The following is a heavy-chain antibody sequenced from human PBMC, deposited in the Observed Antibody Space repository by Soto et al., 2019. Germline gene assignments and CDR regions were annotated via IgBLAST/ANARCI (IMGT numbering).Heavy chain of an antibody. CDR2: INHSGST. D-gene: IGHD2-2*01. CDR3: ARAPDIVVVPAAYGMVV. CDR1: GGSFSGYY. J-gene: IGHJ6*02. V-gene: IGHV4-34*01. Sequence: SETLSLTCAVYGGSFSGYYWSWIRQPPGKGLEWIGEINHSGSTNYNPSLKSRVTISVDTSKNQFSLKLSSVTAADTAVYYCARAPDIVVVPAAYGMVVWGHAITVSV.